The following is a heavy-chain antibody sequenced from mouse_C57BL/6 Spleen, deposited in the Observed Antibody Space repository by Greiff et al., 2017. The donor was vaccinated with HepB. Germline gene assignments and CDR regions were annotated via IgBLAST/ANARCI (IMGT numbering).Heavy chain of an antibody. Sequence: QVQLQQSGAELVRPGASVTLSCKASGYTFTDYEMHWVKQTPVHGLEWIGAIDPETGGTAYNQKFKGKAILTADKSSSTAYMELRILTSEDSAVYYCTIFYYFYAMYYWGQGTSVTVSS. J-gene: IGHJ4*01. CDR3: TIFYYFYAMYY. CDR2: IDPETGGT. V-gene: IGHV1-15*01. CDR1: GYTFTDYE. D-gene: IGHD1-1*01.